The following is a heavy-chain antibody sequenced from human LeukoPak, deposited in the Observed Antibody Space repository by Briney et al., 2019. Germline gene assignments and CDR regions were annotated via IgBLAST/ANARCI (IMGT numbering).Heavy chain of an antibody. CDR3: APWEPRGHYYMDV. V-gene: IGHV3-23*01. J-gene: IGHJ6*03. D-gene: IGHD1-26*01. CDR1: GFTFSGYA. CDR2: ITGSGGST. Sequence: PGGSLRLSCAASGFTFSGYAISWVRQAPGKGLEWVSAITGSGGSTYYADSVQGRFTISRDNSRNTLYLQMNSLRAEDTVVYYCAPWEPRGHYYMDVWGKGTTVTVSS.